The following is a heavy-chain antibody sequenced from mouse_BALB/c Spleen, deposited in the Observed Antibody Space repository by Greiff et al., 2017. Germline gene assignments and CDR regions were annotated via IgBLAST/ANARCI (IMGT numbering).Heavy chain of an antibody. CDR1: GYSITSDYA. D-gene: IGHD4-1*01. CDR3: AILNWTWFAY. CDR2: ISYSGST. V-gene: IGHV3-2*02. Sequence: EVKLQESGPGLVKPSQSLSLTCTVTGYSITSDYAWNWIRQFPGNKLEWMGYISYSGSTSYNPSLKSRISITRDTSKNQFFLQLNSVTTEDTATYYCAILNWTWFAYWGQGTLVTVSA. J-gene: IGHJ3*01.